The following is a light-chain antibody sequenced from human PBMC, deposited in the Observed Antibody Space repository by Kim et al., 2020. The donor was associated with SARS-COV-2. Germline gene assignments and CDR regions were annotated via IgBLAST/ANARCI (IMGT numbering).Light chain of an antibody. CDR3: QSHDSSLNTLV. CDR1: SSNIGAGYD. V-gene: IGLV1-40*01. Sequence: WVTISCTGGSSNIGAGYDVHWYQQLPGTAPKLLIYANNNRPSGVPDRFSGSKSGTSASLAITGLQAEDEADYYCQSHDSSLNTLVFGGGTQLTVL. J-gene: IGLJ2*01. CDR2: ANN.